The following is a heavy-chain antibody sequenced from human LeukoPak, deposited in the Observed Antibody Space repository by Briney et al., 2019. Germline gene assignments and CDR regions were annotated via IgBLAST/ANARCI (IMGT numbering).Heavy chain of an antibody. CDR1: GYTLTSYG. D-gene: IGHD3-9*01. CDR2: ISAYNSNT. Sequence: ASVKVSCKASGYTLTSYGISWVRQAPGQGLEWMGWISAYNSNTNYAQKLQGRVTMTTDTSTSTAYMELRSLRSDDTAVYYCARDEDYHILTGYERFDYWGQGTLVTVSS. V-gene: IGHV1-18*01. J-gene: IGHJ4*02. CDR3: ARDEDYHILTGYERFDY.